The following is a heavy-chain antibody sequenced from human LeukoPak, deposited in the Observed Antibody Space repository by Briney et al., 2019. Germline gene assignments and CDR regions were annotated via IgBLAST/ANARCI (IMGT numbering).Heavy chain of an antibody. CDR2: IIPIFGTA. Sequence: SVKVSCKASGGTFSSYAISWVRQAPGRGLEWMGGIIPIFGTANYAQKFQGRVTITADESTSTAYMELSSLRSEDTAVYYCARVQVLELPYYYGMDVWGQGTTVTVSS. D-gene: IGHD1-7*01. CDR1: GGTFSSYA. V-gene: IGHV1-69*13. J-gene: IGHJ6*02. CDR3: ARVQVLELPYYYGMDV.